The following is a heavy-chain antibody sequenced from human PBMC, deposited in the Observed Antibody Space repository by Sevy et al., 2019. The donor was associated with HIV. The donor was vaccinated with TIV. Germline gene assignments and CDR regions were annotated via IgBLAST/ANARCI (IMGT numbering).Heavy chain of an antibody. CDR2: IRYDGSNK. CDR3: AKEGMVAAAGTGYYYYYYYMDV. Sequence: GGSLRLSCAASGFTFSSYGMHWVRQAPGKGLEWVAFIRYDGSNKYYADYVKGRFTISRDNSKDTLYLKMNILRAEDTAVYYCAKEGMVAAAGTGYYYYYYYMDVWGKGTTVTVSS. V-gene: IGHV3-30*02. CDR1: GFTFSSYG. J-gene: IGHJ6*03. D-gene: IGHD6-13*01.